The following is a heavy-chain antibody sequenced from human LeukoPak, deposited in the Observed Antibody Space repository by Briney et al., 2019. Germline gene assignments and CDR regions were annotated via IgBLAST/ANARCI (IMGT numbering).Heavy chain of an antibody. V-gene: IGHV1-69*04. Sequence: ASVKVSCKASGGTSSSYAISWVRQATGQGLEWMGRIIPIFGIANYAQKFQGRVTITADKSTSTAYMELSSLRSEDTAVYYCARACYMVRGVIITPPYGMDVWGQGTTVTVSS. CDR1: GGTSSSYA. J-gene: IGHJ6*02. D-gene: IGHD3-10*01. CDR3: ARACYMVRGVIITPPYGMDV. CDR2: IIPIFGIA.